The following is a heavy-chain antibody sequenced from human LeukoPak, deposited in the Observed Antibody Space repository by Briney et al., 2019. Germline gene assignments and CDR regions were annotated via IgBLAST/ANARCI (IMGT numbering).Heavy chain of an antibody. CDR2: ISWDGGST. CDR3: AKGRGSSSDYFDY. V-gene: IGHV3-43D*03. CDR1: GFTFDDYA. J-gene: IGHJ4*02. D-gene: IGHD6-6*01. Sequence: GGSLRLSCAASGFTFDDYAMHWVRQAPGKGLEWVSLISWDGGSTYYADSVKGRFTISRDNSKNSLYLQMNSLRAEDTALYYCAKGRGSSSDYFDYWGQGTLVTVSS.